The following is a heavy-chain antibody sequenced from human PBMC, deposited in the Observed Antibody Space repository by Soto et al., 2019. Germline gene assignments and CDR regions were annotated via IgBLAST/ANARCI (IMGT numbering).Heavy chain of an antibody. CDR2: ISWNSGSI. CDR1: GFTFDDYA. CDR3: AKATLAAAGYFDY. D-gene: IGHD6-13*01. J-gene: IGHJ4*02. Sequence: DVQLVESGGGLVQPGRSLRLSCAASGFTFDDYAMHWVRQAPGKGLEWVSGISWNSGSIGYADSVKGRFTISRDNAKNSLYLQMNSLRAEDTALYYCAKATLAAAGYFDYWGQGTLVTVSS. V-gene: IGHV3-9*01.